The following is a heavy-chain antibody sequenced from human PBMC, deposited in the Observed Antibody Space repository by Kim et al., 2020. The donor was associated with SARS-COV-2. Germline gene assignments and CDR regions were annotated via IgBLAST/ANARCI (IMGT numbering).Heavy chain of an antibody. Sequence: PKSQVTISVDTSKNQFSLKLSSVTAADTAVYYCARAINYYYDSSGYYDYWGQGTLVTVSS. D-gene: IGHD3-22*01. V-gene: IGHV4-30-2*04. CDR3: ARAINYYYDSSGYYDY. J-gene: IGHJ4*02.